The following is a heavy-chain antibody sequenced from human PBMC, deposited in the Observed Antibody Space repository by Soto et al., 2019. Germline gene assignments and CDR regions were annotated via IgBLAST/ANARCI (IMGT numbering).Heavy chain of an antibody. V-gene: IGHV1-69*06. J-gene: IGHJ4*02. Sequence: SVKVSCKASGGTFSSYAISWVRQAPGQGLEWMGGIIPIFGTANYAQKFQGRVTITADKSTSTAYTELSSLRSEDTAVYYCASTIVGATYFDYWGQGTLVTVSS. D-gene: IGHD1-26*01. CDR2: IIPIFGTA. CDR3: ASTIVGATYFDY. CDR1: GGTFSSYA.